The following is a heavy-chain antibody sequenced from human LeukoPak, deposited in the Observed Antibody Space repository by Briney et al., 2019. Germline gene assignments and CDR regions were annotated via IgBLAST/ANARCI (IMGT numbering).Heavy chain of an antibody. V-gene: IGHV1-46*01. CDR3: ARDHVRKKVVVAATPHWFDP. CDR2: INPSGGST. D-gene: IGHD2-15*01. J-gene: IGHJ5*02. CDR1: GYTFTSYY. Sequence: GASVKVSCKASGYTFTSYYMHWERQAPGQGLEWMGMINPSGGSTSYAQKFQGRVTMTRDTSTSTVYMELSSLRSEDTAVYYCARDHVRKKVVVAATPHWFDPWGQGTLVTVSS.